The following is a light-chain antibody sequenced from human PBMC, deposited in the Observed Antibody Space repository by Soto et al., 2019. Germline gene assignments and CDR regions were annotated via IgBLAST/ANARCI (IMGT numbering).Light chain of an antibody. V-gene: IGLV4-69*01. Sequence: QPVLTQSPSASASLGASVKLTCTLSSGHNNYAIAWHQQQPEKGPRFLMKLNSDGSHSKGDGIPDRFSGSSSGAERYLTMSSLQSEDEADYYCQTWDTGIRVFGGGTKLTVL. CDR3: QTWDTGIRV. CDR2: LNSDGSH. CDR1: SGHNNYA. J-gene: IGLJ2*01.